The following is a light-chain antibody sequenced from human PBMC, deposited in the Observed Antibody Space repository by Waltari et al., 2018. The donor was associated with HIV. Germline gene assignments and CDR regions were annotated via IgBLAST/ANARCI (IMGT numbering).Light chain of an antibody. CDR2: RNN. CDR3: ATWDDSLSGSVL. Sequence: QSVLTQPPSASGTPGQRVTISCSGSRYNIGSNYVYWYQDLPGTATKVLSYRNNQRPSVVPDRFSGSKSGTSASLAISGLRSEDEAAYYCATWDDSLSGSVLFGGGTKLTVL. CDR1: RYNIGSNY. J-gene: IGLJ2*01. V-gene: IGLV1-47*01.